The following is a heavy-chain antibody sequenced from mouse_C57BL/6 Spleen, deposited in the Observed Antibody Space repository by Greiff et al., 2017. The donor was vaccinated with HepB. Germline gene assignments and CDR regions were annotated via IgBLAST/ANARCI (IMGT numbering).Heavy chain of an antibody. V-gene: IGHV1-50*01. CDR1: GYTFTSYW. CDR3: AGGSRQRGAY. D-gene: IGHD3-3*01. Sequence: VQLQQPGAELVKPGASVKLSCKASGYTFTSYWMQWVKQRPGQGLEWIGEIDPSDSYTNYNQKFKGKATLTVDTSSSTAYMQLSSLTSEDSAVYYCAGGSRQRGAYWGQGTLVTVSA. J-gene: IGHJ3*01. CDR2: IDPSDSYT.